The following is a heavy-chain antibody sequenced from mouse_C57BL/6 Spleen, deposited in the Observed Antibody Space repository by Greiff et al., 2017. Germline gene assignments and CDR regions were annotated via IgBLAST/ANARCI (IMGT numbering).Heavy chain of an antibody. Sequence: QVQLQQPGAELVKPGASVKMSCKASGYTFPSYWITWVKQRPGQGLEWIGDIYPGSGSTNYNEKFKSKATLTVDTSSSTAYMQLSSLTSEDSAVYYCARSFITTVVAEAYWGQGTLVTVSA. D-gene: IGHD1-1*01. CDR3: ARSFITTVVAEAY. J-gene: IGHJ3*01. CDR2: IYPGSGST. V-gene: IGHV1-55*01. CDR1: GYTFPSYW.